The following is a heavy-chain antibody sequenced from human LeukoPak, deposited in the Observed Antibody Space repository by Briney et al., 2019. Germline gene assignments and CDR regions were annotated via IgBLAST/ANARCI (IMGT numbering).Heavy chain of an antibody. CDR2: INSDGSST. CDR3: ARNYGDRKTLDY. J-gene: IGHJ4*02. CDR1: GFTFSSYW. V-gene: IGHV3-74*01. D-gene: IGHD4-17*01. Sequence: RGSLRLSCAASGFTFSSYWMHWVRQAPGKGLVWVSRINSDGSSTSYADSVKGRFTISRDNAKNTLYLQMNSLRAEDTAVYYCARNYGDRKTLDYWGQGTLVTVSS.